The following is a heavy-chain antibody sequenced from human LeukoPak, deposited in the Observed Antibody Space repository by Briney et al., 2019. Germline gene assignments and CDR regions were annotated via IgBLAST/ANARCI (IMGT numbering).Heavy chain of an antibody. V-gene: IGHV5-10-1*01. CDR1: GYSFTSYW. CDR2: IDPADSQT. Sequence: GESLRIPCQGSGYSFTSYWICWVRQMPGRGLEWMGRIDPADSQTNYSPSFQGHVTISADKSISTVYLQWSTLKASDTAMYYCARRLTSGDCDYWGQGTLVTVSS. CDR3: ARRLTSGDCDY. J-gene: IGHJ4*02. D-gene: IGHD2-21*02.